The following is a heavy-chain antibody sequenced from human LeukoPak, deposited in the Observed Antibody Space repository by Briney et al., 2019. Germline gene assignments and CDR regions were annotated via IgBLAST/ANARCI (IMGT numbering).Heavy chain of an antibody. V-gene: IGHV3-23*01. CDR3: AKRGVVIRVFLVGFHKEANYFDS. D-gene: IGHD3-10*01. CDR1: GITLTNYG. J-gene: IGHJ4*02. CDR2: ISGSGGGR. Sequence: GGSLRLSCAVSGITLTNYGMSWGRQAPGKGLEWVAVISGSGGGRNYADSVQGRFDISRENSKNKIYLQKNSLRAEDRAVYFCAKRGVVIRVFLVGFHKEANYFDSWGQGALVTVSS.